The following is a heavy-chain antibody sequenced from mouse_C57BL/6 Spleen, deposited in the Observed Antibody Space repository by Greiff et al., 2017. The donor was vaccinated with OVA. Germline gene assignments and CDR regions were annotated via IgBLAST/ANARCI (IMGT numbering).Heavy chain of an antibody. CDR1: GYTFTSYW. V-gene: IGHV1-64*01. CDR3: ARSGDEYYFDY. Sequence: QVQLQQPGAELVKPGASVKLSCKASGYTFTSYWMHWVKQRPGQGLEWIGMIHPYSGSTNYNEKFKSKATLTVDKSSSTAYMQLSSLTSEDSAVYYCARSGDEYYFDYWGQGTTLTVSS. J-gene: IGHJ2*01. CDR2: IHPYSGST. D-gene: IGHD3-2*02.